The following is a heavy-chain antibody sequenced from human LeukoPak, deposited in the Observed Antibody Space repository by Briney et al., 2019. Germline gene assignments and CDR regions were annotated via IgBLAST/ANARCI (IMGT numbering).Heavy chain of an antibody. CDR2: IYHSGST. J-gene: IGHJ4*02. Sequence: PSQTLSLTCAVSGGSTSSGGYSWSWIRQPPGKGLEWIGYIYHSGSTYYNPSLKSRVTISVDRSKNQFSLKLSSVTAADTAVYYCARGGTVTTFPFDYWGQGTLVTVSS. D-gene: IGHD4-17*01. CDR1: GGSTSSGGYS. V-gene: IGHV4-30-2*01. CDR3: ARGGTVTTFPFDY.